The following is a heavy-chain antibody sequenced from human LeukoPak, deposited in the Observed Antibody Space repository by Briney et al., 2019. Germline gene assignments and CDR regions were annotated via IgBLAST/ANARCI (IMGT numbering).Heavy chain of an antibody. J-gene: IGHJ3*02. V-gene: IGHV3-21*01. D-gene: IGHD3-10*01. Sequence: KAGGSLRLSCAASGFTFSSYSMNWVRQAPGKGLEWVSSISSSSSYIYYADSVKGRFTISRDNAKNSLYLQMNSLRAEDTAVYYCARHGLLWFGEDPSGAFDIWGQGTMVTVSS. CDR1: GFTFSSYS. CDR3: ARHGLLWFGEDPSGAFDI. CDR2: ISSSSSYI.